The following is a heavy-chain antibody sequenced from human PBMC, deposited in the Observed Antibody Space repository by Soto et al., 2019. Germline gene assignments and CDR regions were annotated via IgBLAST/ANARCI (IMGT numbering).Heavy chain of an antibody. J-gene: IGHJ3*02. D-gene: IGHD2-15*01. Sequence: QVQLVQSGAEVKRPGASVKLSCKASGYTFTSYYMYWVRQAPGQGLEWMGTIIPSGGTTNYAQKFQGRVTMTRDTSTNTVYMELNSLRSDDTAMYYCARDRTAASGAYEIWGQGTMVTVSS. V-gene: IGHV1-46*01. CDR1: GYTFTSYY. CDR3: ARDRTAASGAYEI. CDR2: IIPSGGTT.